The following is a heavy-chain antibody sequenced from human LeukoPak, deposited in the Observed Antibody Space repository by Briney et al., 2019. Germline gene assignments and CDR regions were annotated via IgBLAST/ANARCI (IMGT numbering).Heavy chain of an antibody. CDR2: IQYDVSSE. D-gene: IGHD6-13*01. V-gene: IGHV3-30*02. CDR1: GFTFSSYG. J-gene: IGHJ3*02. CDR3: AREYSGRCIHAFHS. Sequence: PGGSLRLSCAASGFTFSSYGMHWVRQAPGKGLEWVAFIQYDVSSEYYADSVKGRFTVSRDNSKNTLYLQMNSLRAEDTAVYYCAREYSGRCIHAFHSWGQGTTVTVSS.